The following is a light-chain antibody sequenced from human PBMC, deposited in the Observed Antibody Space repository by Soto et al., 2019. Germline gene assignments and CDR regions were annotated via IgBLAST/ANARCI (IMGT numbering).Light chain of an antibody. Sequence: QSVLTQPASVSGSTGRSITISCTRTSSDVGSYNLVSWYQQHPGKAPKLMIYEVTKRPSGVSNRFSGSKSGNTASLTISGLQAEDEADYYCCSYAGSSTSYVFGTRTKVTVL. J-gene: IGLJ1*01. CDR2: EVT. CDR1: SSDVGSYNL. CDR3: CSYAGSSTSYV. V-gene: IGLV2-23*02.